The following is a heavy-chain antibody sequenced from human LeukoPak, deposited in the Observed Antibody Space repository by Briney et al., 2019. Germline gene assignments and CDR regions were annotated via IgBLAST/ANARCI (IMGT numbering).Heavy chain of an antibody. CDR3: VRDPDTVAEVDEVDY. V-gene: IGHV3-9*01. J-gene: IGHJ4*02. D-gene: IGHD4-23*01. Sequence: PGGSLRLSCAASGFTFDDYAMHWVRQAPGKGLEWVSGISWNSGSIGYADSVKGRFTISRDNAKNSLYLQMNSLRAEDTAVYYCVRDPDTVAEVDEVDYWGQGTLVTVSS. CDR1: GFTFDDYA. CDR2: ISWNSGSI.